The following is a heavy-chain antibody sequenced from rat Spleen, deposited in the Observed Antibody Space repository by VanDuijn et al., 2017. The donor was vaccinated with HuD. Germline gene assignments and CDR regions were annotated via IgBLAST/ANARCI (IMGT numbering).Heavy chain of an antibody. CDR1: GFTFSNHY. Sequence: EVQLVESGGGLVQPGRSMKLSCAASGFTFSNHYMAWVRQAPTKGLEWFASISTGGGNTYYRDSVKGRFTISRDNAKSTLYLQMDSLRSEDTATYYCARPRLYYGLLDPNWFAYWGQGTLVTVSS. CDR3: ARPRLYYGLLDPNWFAY. V-gene: IGHV5-25*01. CDR2: ISTGGGNT. J-gene: IGHJ3*01. D-gene: IGHD1-6*01.